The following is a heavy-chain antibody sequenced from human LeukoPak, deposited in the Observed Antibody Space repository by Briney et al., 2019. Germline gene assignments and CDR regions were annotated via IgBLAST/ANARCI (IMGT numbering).Heavy chain of an antibody. V-gene: IGHV4-34*01. J-gene: IGHJ5*02. CDR1: GGSFSGYY. CDR2: INHSGST. Sequence: PSETLSLTCAVHGGSFSGYYWSWIRQPPGKGLEWIGEINHSGSTNYNPSLKSRVTISVDTSKNQFSLKLSSVTAADTAVYYCARDKYPSVPGCLWCWYNWFDPWGQGTLVTVSS. D-gene: IGHD4/OR15-4a*01. CDR3: ARDKYPSVPGCLWCWYNWFDP.